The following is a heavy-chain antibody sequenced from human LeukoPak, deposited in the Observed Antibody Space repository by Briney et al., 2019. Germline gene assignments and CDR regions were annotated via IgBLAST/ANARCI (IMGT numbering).Heavy chain of an antibody. V-gene: IGHV3-30*02. J-gene: IGHJ4*02. Sequence: GGSLRLSCAASGFTFSSYGMHWVRQAPGKGLEWVAFIRYDGSNKYYADSVKGRFTISRDNSKTTLYLQMNSLRAEDTAVYYCAKKEGNLDWLDYWGQGTLVTVSS. CDR3: AKKEGNLDWLDY. D-gene: IGHD3-9*01. CDR2: IRYDGSNK. CDR1: GFTFSSYG.